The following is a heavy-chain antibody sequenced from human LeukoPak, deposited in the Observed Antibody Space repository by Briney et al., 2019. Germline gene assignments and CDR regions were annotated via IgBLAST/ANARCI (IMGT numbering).Heavy chain of an antibody. CDR1: GFTFSSYW. V-gene: IGHV3-74*01. D-gene: IGHD2-21*02. CDR2: INTDGGST. J-gene: IGHJ4*02. CDR3: ARFNALGDDY. Sequence: TGGSLRLSCAASGFTFSSYWMHWVRQAPGKGLVWVSRINTDGGSTSYADSVKGRFTISRDNAKNSLYLQMNSLRAEDTAVYYCARFNALGDDYWGQGTLVTVSS.